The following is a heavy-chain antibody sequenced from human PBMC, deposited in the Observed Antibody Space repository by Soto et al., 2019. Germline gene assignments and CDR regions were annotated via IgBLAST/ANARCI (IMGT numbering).Heavy chain of an antibody. CDR3: TRSTQYSASLELDF. D-gene: IGHD5-12*01. Sequence: XSVKVSCKASGYTFTYYFIHWVSQAPGQGLEWMGWINPDNGGTVYAQNFQGRLTMARDTPVATVYMELSGLRSGDTAVYYCTRSTQYSASLELDFSGQGTRVTVSS. J-gene: IGHJ4*02. V-gene: IGHV1-2*02. CDR2: INPDNGGT. CDR1: GYTFTYYF.